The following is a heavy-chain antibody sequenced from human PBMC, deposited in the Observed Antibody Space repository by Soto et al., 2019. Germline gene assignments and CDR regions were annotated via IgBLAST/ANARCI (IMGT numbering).Heavy chain of an antibody. V-gene: IGHV3-33*01. Sequence: QVQLVESGGGVVQPGRCLRLSCAASGFTFSTYGMHWVRQAPGMGLEWVAVIWYDGSHKDYVDSLKGRFTISRDNSKNILYLQMNSLRVEDTAVYYCARAVGPFDYWGQGTLVTVSS. CDR2: IWYDGSHK. D-gene: IGHD1-26*01. CDR3: ARAVGPFDY. CDR1: GFTFSTYG. J-gene: IGHJ4*02.